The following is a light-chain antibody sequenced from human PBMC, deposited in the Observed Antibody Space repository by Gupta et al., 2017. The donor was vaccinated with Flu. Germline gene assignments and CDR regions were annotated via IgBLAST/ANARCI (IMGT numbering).Light chain of an antibody. Sequence: DIVMTQTPLSSPVTLGQPASISCRSSQRLVHSDGNTYLSWIQQRPGQPPRLLISKISNRCSGVPDRFSGSGAGTDFTLKISRVEAEDVGIYFCMQATQFPLTFGQGTRMEIK. J-gene: IGKJ5*01. CDR1: QRLVHSDGNTY. CDR2: KIS. CDR3: MQATQFPLT. V-gene: IGKV2-24*01.